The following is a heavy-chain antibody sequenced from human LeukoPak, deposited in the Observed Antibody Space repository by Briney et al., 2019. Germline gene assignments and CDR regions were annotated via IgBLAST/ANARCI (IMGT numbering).Heavy chain of an antibody. Sequence: SETLSLTCTVSGGSISSYYWSWIRQPAGKGLEWIGRIYSTGSTNYNPSLKSRVTMSVDTSKNQFSLRLRSVTAADTAVYYCARQIASAGTAGFDFWGQGALVNVSS. CDR1: GGSISSYY. CDR2: IYSTGST. D-gene: IGHD6-13*01. J-gene: IGHJ4*02. V-gene: IGHV4-4*07. CDR3: ARQIASAGTAGFDF.